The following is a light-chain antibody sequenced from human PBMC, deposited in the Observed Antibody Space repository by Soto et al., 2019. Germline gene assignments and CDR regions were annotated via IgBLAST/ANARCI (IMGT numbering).Light chain of an antibody. Sequence: DIGMTQSPDSLAGSLGERATINCKSSQTILYSSSNKNYLTWYQQKPGQPPKLLIYWASTRESWVPDRFSGSGSGTNFTLTITSLQAEDAAVYYCQQYYPIPVTFGQGTRLEIK. V-gene: IGKV4-1*01. CDR1: QTILYSSSNKNY. CDR3: QQYYPIPVT. CDR2: WAS. J-gene: IGKJ5*01.